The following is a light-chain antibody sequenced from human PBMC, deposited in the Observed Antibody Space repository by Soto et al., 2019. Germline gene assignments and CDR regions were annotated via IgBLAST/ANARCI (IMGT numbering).Light chain of an antibody. Sequence: QSALNQPASVSGSPGQSITLSRTGTSSDVGGYNYVSWYPRPPGKAPKLLVFDVSYRPSGVSNRFSGPKSGNTASLTISGLQAEDEADYYCSSYTSSSTLPVFGGGTKVTAL. V-gene: IGLV2-14*01. CDR3: SSYTSSSTLPV. J-gene: IGLJ2*01. CDR2: DVS. CDR1: SSDVGGYNY.